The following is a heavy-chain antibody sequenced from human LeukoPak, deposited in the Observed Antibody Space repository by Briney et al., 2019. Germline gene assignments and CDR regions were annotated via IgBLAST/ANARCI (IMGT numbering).Heavy chain of an antibody. Sequence: GSLRLSCAASGFTFSSYEMNWVRQAPGKGLEWVSYISSSGSTIYYADSVKGRFTISRDNAKNTVSLQMNSLRAEDTGVYYCARAPSEIGGYYPEYFRHWGQGTLVTVSS. CDR1: GFTFSSYE. J-gene: IGHJ1*01. V-gene: IGHV3-48*03. D-gene: IGHD3-22*01. CDR3: ARAPSEIGGYYPEYFRH. CDR2: ISSSGSTI.